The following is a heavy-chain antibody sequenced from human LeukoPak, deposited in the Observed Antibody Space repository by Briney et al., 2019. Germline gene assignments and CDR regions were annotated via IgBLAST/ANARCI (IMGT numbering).Heavy chain of an antibody. CDR1: GFTFSSYA. D-gene: IGHD6-13*01. CDR3: AKNHEGSSWPDDAFDI. J-gene: IGHJ3*02. CDR2: ISGSGGST. V-gene: IGHV3-23*01. Sequence: PGGSLRLSCAASGFTFSSYAMSWVRQAPGKGLEWVSAISGSGGSTYYADSVKGRFTVSRDNSKNTLYLQMNSLRAEDTAVYYCAKNHEGSSWPDDAFDIWGQGTMVTVSS.